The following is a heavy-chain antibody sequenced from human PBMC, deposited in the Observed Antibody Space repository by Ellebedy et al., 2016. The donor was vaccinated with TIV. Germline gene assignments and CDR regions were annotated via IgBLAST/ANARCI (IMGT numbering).Heavy chain of an antibody. Sequence: VGSLRLSCAASGFTFSNYWMKWVRQAPGKGLEWVANIKQDGSEKYYVDSVKGRFTISRDNAKNSLFLQMNSLRVEDTAVYFCARGGYGRPFDCWGQGTLVTVSS. CDR1: GFTFSNYW. CDR2: IKQDGSEK. CDR3: ARGGYGRPFDC. V-gene: IGHV3-7*03. D-gene: IGHD5-12*01. J-gene: IGHJ4*02.